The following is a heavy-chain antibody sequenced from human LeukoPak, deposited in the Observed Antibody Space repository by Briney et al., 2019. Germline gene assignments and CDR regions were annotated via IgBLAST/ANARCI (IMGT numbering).Heavy chain of an antibody. D-gene: IGHD2-15*01. CDR2: IYYSGST. CDR1: GGSISSYY. Sequence: SETLCLTCTVSGGSISSYYWSWIRQPPGEGLEWIGYIYYSGSTNYNPSLKSRVTISVDTSKNQFSLKLSSVTAADTAVYYCARRRGYCSGGSCVYYGMDVWGQGTTVTVSS. V-gene: IGHV4-59*08. J-gene: IGHJ6*02. CDR3: ARRRGYCSGGSCVYYGMDV.